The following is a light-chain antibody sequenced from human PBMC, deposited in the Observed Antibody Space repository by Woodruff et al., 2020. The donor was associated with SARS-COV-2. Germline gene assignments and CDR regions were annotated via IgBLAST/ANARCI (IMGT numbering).Light chain of an antibody. J-gene: IGLJ1*01. V-gene: IGLV2-18*02. CDR2: DNN. Sequence: WYQQLPGTAPRLLIYDNNSRPSGVPDRFSGSKSGNTASLSISGLQAEDEADYYFISYTSNTTTFVFGSGT. CDR3: ISYTSNTTTFV.